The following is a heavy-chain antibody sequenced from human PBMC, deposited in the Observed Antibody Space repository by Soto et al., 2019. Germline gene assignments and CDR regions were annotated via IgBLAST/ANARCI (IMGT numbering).Heavy chain of an antibody. V-gene: IGHV3-48*03. CDR1: GFTFSSYE. CDR2: ISSSGSTI. J-gene: IGHJ6*02. D-gene: IGHD3-10*01. Sequence: GGSLRLSCAASGFTFSSYEMNWVRQAPGKGLEWVSYISSSGSTIYYADSVKGRFTISRDNAKNSLYLQMNSLRAEDTAVYYCARDPLPDGFVENYYSSCMDVWGQGTTVTVSS. CDR3: ARDPLPDGFVENYYSSCMDV.